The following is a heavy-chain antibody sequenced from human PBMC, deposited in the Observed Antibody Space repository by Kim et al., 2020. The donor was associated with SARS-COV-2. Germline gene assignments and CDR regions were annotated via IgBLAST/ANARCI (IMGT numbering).Heavy chain of an antibody. Sequence: GGSLRLSCAASGFDFNSHAMNWVRQAPGKGLEWVAYINSRSGVIYYAESVKGRFTISRDNAKKSLYLQMKSLRHVDTAMYYCAGEGVGSYADFWGQGTLV. V-gene: IGHV3-48*02. CDR3: AGEGVGSYADF. J-gene: IGHJ4*02. D-gene: IGHD1-26*01. CDR1: GFDFNSHA. CDR2: INSRSGVI.